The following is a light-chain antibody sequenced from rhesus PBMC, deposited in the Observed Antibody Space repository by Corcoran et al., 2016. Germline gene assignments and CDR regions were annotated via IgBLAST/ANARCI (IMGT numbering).Light chain of an antibody. V-gene: IGKV1S15*01. Sequence: DIQMTQSPSSLSASVGDTVTITCRASQGIGNNLAWYQQKPGKVPKLLIYYASTLQTGVPSRFRGRGSWTVFSLTITSLRPEDFATYYCQHGYDSPFTFGPGTKLDIK. CDR2: YAS. CDR3: QHGYDSPFT. CDR1: QGIGNN. J-gene: IGKJ3*01.